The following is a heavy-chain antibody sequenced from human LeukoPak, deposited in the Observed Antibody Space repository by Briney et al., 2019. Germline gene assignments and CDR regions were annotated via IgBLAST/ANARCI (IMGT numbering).Heavy chain of an antibody. J-gene: IGHJ3*02. Sequence: SETLSLTCTVSGGSISNSIYYWGWIRQPPGKGLEWIGSIYYTGSTYYNPSLKSRVTISVDTSKNQFSLKLSSVTAADTAVYYRARRPSRPSGNYPWDAFDIWGQGTMVTVSS. V-gene: IGHV4-39*01. CDR1: GGSISNSIYY. CDR2: IYYTGST. CDR3: ARRPSRPSGNYPWDAFDI. D-gene: IGHD1-26*01.